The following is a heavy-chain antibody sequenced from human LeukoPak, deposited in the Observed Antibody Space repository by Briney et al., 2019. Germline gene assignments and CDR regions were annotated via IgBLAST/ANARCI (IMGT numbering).Heavy chain of an antibody. CDR1: GYTFTSYD. CDR2: MNPNSGNT. D-gene: IGHD6-6*01. J-gene: IGHJ4*02. V-gene: IGHV1-8*03. CDR3: ARWYSSSSGLFDY. Sequence: GASVKVSCKASGYTFTSYDINWVRQATGQGLEWMGWMNPNSGNTGYAQKFQGRVTITRNTSISTAYMELSSLRSEDTAVYYCARWYSSSSGLFDYWGQGTLVTVSS.